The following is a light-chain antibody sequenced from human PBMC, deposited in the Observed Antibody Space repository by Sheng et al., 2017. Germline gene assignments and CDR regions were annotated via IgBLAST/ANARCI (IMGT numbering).Light chain of an antibody. CDR1: QDIRNH. CDR3: QHYDDLPS. V-gene: IGKV1-33*01. CDR2: QAF. J-gene: IGKJ4*01. Sequence: DIQMTQSPSSLSASVGDRVTITCQASQDIRNHLNWYQQKPGKAPKLLIHQAFSLETGVPSRFSGGGSGTDFTFTISSLQPEDIATYYCQHYDDLPSFGGGTKVEIK.